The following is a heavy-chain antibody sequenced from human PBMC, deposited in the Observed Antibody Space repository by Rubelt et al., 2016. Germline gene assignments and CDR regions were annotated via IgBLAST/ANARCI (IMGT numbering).Heavy chain of an antibody. CDR3: ARWYYVSGRRWFDS. J-gene: IGHJ5*01. CDR1: GGSISSNHYY. V-gene: IGHV4-61*05. D-gene: IGHD3-16*01. CDR2: IYYSGST. Sequence: QLQVQESGPGLVKPSETLSLTCTVSGGSISSNHYYWGWVRQSPGKGLEWIGYIYYSGSTNYNHPLKRRVTISTDTSKNHVSWKLISVTDADTAVYYCARWYYVSGRRWFDSWGQGTLVTVSS.